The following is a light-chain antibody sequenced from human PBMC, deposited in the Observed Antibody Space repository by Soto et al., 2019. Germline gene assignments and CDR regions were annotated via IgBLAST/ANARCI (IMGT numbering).Light chain of an antibody. CDR1: QSVSSN. CDR3: QQRTNWPPWT. J-gene: IGKJ1*01. V-gene: IGKV3-15*01. Sequence: EIVMTQSPGTLSLSPGERVTLSCRASQSVSSNYLAWYQQKPGQAPRLLVYGASTRATGIPARFSGSGSGTHFTLAISSLQPEDFAVYYCQQRTNWPPWTFGQGTKVDIK. CDR2: GAS.